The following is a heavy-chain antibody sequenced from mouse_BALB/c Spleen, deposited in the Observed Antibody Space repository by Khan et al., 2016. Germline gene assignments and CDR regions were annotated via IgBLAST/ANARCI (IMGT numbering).Heavy chain of an antibody. D-gene: IGHD1-2*01. CDR1: GDSITSGY. J-gene: IGHJ2*01. CDR2: ISYSGST. V-gene: IGHV3-8*02. CDR3: SRVTTATGFDY. Sequence: EVQLQESGPSLVKPSQTLSLTCSVTGDSITSGYWNWIRKFPGNKLEYMGYISYSGSTYYNPSLKRRISITRHTSKNPYYLQLSSLTTEDTATYYCSRVTTATGFDYWGQGTTLTVSS.